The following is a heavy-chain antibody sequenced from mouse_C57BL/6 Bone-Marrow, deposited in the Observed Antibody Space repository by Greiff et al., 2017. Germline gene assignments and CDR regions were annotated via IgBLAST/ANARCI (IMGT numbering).Heavy chain of an antibody. V-gene: IGHV1-4*01. CDR3: ARRLTGTRGDY. CDR2: INPSGGYT. Sequence: VKLMESGAELARPGASVKMSCKASGYTFTSYTMHWVKQRPGQGLEWIGYINPSGGYTKYNQKFKDKATLTADKSSSTAYMQLSRLTSEDSAVDYCARRLTGTRGDYWGQGTTLTVSS. CDR1: GYTFTSYT. D-gene: IGHD4-1*01. J-gene: IGHJ2*01.